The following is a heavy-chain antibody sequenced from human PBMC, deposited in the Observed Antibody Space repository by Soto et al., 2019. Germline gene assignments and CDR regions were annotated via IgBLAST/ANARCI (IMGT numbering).Heavy chain of an antibody. CDR2: IYPGDSDT. CDR3: ARGTTGSRYFDY. CDR1: GYTFTNYW. Sequence: GESLKISCKGSGYTFTNYWIGWVRQMPGKGLEWMGIIYPGDSDTKYNPSFQGQVTISADKSITTTYLQWSSLKASDTAIYYCARGTTGSRYFDYWGQGALVTVSS. D-gene: IGHD4-4*01. J-gene: IGHJ4*02. V-gene: IGHV5-51*01.